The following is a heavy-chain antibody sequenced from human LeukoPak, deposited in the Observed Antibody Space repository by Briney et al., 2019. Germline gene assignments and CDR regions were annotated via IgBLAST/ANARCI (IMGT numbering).Heavy chain of an antibody. V-gene: IGHV4-59*11. D-gene: IGHD5-24*01. CDR3: ARDYGYPSYWYFDL. CDR2: IYYSGST. J-gene: IGHJ2*01. CDR1: GGSISSHY. Sequence: SGTLSLTCTVSGGSISSHYWSWIRQPPGKGLEWIGYIYYSGSTNYNPSLKSRVTISVDTSKNQFSLKLSSVTAADTAVYYCARDYGYPSYWYFDLWGRGTLVTVSS.